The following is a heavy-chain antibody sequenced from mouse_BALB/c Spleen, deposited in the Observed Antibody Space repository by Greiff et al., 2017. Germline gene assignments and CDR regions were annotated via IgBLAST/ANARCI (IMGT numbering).Heavy chain of an antibody. Sequence: QVQLQQSGAELVRPGVSVKISCKGSGYTFTDYAMHWVKQSHAKSLEWIGVISTYYGDASYNQKFKGKATMTVDESSSTAYMELARLTSEDSAIYYCARNWDNYAMDYWGQGTSVTVSS. CDR3: ARNWDNYAMDY. V-gene: IGHV1S137*01. J-gene: IGHJ4*01. D-gene: IGHD4-1*01. CDR2: ISTYYGDA. CDR1: GYTFTDYA.